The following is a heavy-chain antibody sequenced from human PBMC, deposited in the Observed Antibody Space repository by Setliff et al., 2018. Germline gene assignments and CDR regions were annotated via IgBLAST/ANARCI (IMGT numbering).Heavy chain of an antibody. J-gene: IGHJ4*02. D-gene: IGHD2-21*02. CDR2: IGHTGSI. V-gene: IGHV4-34*01. CDR1: GGSFSGYY. CDR3: ARDLGHGGDSDY. Sequence: PSETLSLTCAVYGGSFSGYYWSWIRQPPGKGLEWVGNIGHTGSINYNPSLKSRLTISRDTSKNQVSLKLNSVTATDTAVYYCARDLGHGGDSDYWGQGNLVTVSS.